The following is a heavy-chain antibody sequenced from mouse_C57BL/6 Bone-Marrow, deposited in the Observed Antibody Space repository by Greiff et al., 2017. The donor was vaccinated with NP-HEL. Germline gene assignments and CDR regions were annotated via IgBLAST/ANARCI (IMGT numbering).Heavy chain of an antibody. CDR3: ARESRSSYVYYYAMDY. CDR1: GFTFSSYA. J-gene: IGHJ4*01. D-gene: IGHD1-1*01. CDR2: ISDGGSYT. V-gene: IGHV5-4*01. Sequence: EVKVVESGGGLVKPGGSLKLSCAASGFTFSSYAMSWVRQTPEKRLEWVATISDGGSYTYYPDNVKGRFTISRDNAKNNLYLQMSHLKSEDTAMYYCARESRSSYVYYYAMDYWGQGTSVTVSS.